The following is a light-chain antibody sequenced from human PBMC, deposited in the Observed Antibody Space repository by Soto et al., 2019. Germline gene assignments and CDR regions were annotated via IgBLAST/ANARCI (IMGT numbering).Light chain of an antibody. J-gene: IGKJ1*01. Sequence: THSPGTLCLSPGERATLSCRASQSVSSNLAWYQQKPGQAPRLLISGASTRATGIPARFSGSGSGTEFTLTISSLQSEDFAVYYWQQYNTWPPVTFGKGTNGYIK. V-gene: IGKV3-15*01. CDR2: GAS. CDR1: QSVSSN. CDR3: QQYNTWPPVT.